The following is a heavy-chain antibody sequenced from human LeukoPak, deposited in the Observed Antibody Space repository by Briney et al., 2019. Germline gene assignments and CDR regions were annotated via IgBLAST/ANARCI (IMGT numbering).Heavy chain of an antibody. J-gene: IGHJ4*02. CDR3: ITGGGLTLIVVVIDY. V-gene: IGHV3-15*01. CDR1: GFTFSDAY. CDR2: IKSTTDGGTT. Sequence: PGGSLRLSCAASGFTFSDAYMSWVRQAPGKGLEWVGRIKSTTDGGTTDYAAPVKGRFTISRDDSKNTLYLQMNSLKTEDTAVYYCITGGGLTLIVVVIDYWGQGTLVTVSS. D-gene: IGHD3-22*01.